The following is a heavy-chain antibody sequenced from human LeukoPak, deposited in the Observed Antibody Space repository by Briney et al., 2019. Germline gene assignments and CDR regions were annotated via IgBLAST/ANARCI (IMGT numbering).Heavy chain of an antibody. D-gene: IGHD3-3*01. CDR1: GFPFSDSA. J-gene: IGHJ5*02. CDR3: AKGGQDFDFWRFDL. Sequence: GGSLRLYCAAPGFPFSDSAVSWFRQSPRVWLHWVSSISDTGGRTYYADSVKGRFTITRDNSRNTVYLQMNQMRAGDTARYYCAKGGQDFDFWRFDLWGQGILVTVSS. CDR2: ISDTGGRT. V-gene: IGHV3-23*01.